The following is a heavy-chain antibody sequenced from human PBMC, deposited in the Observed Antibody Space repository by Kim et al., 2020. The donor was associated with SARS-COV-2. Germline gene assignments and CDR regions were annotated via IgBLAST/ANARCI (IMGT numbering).Heavy chain of an antibody. J-gene: IGHJ4*02. CDR1: GGSISSYY. Sequence: SETLSLTCTVSGGSISSYYWSWIRQPPGKGLEWIGYIYYSGSTNYNPSLKSRVTISVDTSKNQFSLKLSSVTAADTAVYYCAREVGPGNAFDYWGQGTLVTVSS. CDR2: IYYSGST. D-gene: IGHD1-1*01. CDR3: AREVGPGNAFDY. V-gene: IGHV4-59*13.